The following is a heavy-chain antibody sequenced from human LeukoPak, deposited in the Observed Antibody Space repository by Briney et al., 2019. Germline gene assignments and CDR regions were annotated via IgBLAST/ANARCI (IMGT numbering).Heavy chain of an antibody. Sequence: SETLSLTCAVYGGSFSGYYWSWIRQPAGKGLEWIGRIYTSGSTNYNPSLKSRVTMSVDTSKNQFSLKLSSVTAADTAVYYCAREVTTIFGVVIYYYGMDVWGQGTTVTVSS. J-gene: IGHJ6*02. D-gene: IGHD3-3*01. CDR1: GGSFSGYY. V-gene: IGHV4-4*07. CDR3: AREVTTIFGVVIYYYGMDV. CDR2: IYTSGST.